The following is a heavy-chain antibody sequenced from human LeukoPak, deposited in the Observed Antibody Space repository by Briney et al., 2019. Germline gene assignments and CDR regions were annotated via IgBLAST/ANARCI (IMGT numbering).Heavy chain of an antibody. V-gene: IGHV1-2*02. CDR1: GYTFTGYY. CDR3: ARDYRPISVVATGFDT. Sequence: GASVKVSCKASGYTFTGYYIHWVRQAPGQGLEWMGWINPNSGGTNYAQKFQGRVTMTRDTSISTDYTEVSRLRSDDTAVYYCARDYRPISVVATGFDTWGEGTLVTVSS. CDR2: INPNSGGT. D-gene: IGHD5-12*01. J-gene: IGHJ5*02.